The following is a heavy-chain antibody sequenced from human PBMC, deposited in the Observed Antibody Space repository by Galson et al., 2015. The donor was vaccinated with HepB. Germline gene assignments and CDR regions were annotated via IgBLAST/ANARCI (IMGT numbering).Heavy chain of an antibody. D-gene: IGHD1-20*01. CDR2: IIPIFGTA. CDR1: GGTFSSYA. J-gene: IGHJ3*02. V-gene: IGHV1-69*13. CDR3: ARQRGITGTTVRAFDI. Sequence: SVKVSCKASGGTFSSYAISWVRQAPGQGLEWMGGIIPIFGTANYAQKFQGRVTITADESTSTAYMELSSLRSEDTAVYYCARQRGITGTTVRAFDIWGQGTMVTVSS.